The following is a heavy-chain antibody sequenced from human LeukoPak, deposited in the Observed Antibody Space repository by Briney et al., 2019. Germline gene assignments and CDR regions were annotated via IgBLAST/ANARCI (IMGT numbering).Heavy chain of an antibody. CDR2: ISTSGRT. Sequence: GGSLRLSCGDSGFTLSRYAMNWVRQAPGKGLEWISLISTSGRTHYADSVKGRFTISRDNSKNTLYLQMNSLRAEDTAVYYRARPTITMVRGVITPSFGYWGQGTLVTVSS. J-gene: IGHJ4*02. D-gene: IGHD3-10*01. CDR1: GFTLSRYA. CDR3: ARPTITMVRGVITPSFGY. V-gene: IGHV3-23*01.